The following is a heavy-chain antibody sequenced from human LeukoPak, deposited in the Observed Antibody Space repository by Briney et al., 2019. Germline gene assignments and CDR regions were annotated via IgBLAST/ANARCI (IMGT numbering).Heavy chain of an antibody. D-gene: IGHD6-19*01. CDR2: IIPILGIA. J-gene: IGHJ5*02. CDR1: GGTFSSYT. Sequence: GASVKVSCRASGGTFSSYTISWVRQAPGQGLEWMGRIIPILGIANYAQKFQGRVTITADKSTSTAYMELSSLRSEDTAVYYCARDGTAVAGRWFDPWGQGTLVTVSS. V-gene: IGHV1-69*04. CDR3: ARDGTAVAGRWFDP.